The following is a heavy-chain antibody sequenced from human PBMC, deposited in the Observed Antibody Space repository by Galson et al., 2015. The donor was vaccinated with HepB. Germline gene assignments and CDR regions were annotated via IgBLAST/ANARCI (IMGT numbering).Heavy chain of an antibody. CDR1: GASIDSGGHY. V-gene: IGHV4-31*01. CDR2: NYYSGSS. J-gene: IGHJ5*02. CDR3: ARGPVGPRFDP. Sequence: TLSLTCTVSGASIDSGGHYWGWVRPPPGGGLGCIAYNYYSGSSYYKPSPPSPATISINTSTNQFSLKLTSVTAADTAVYYCARGPVGPRFDPWGQGSRVTVSS.